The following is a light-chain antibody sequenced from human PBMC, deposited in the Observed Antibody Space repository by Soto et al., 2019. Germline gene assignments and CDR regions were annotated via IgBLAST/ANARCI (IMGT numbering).Light chain of an antibody. CDR1: QSIRSW. CDR2: KAS. Sequence: DIQLTQSPIALSASVGDRVTITCRASQSIRSWLAWHQQKPGKAPNLLIYKASTLQSGVPLRFSSSESGTEFTLTISSLQPDDLAIYYCQQYYSYPRTFGQGTTVDIK. V-gene: IGKV1-5*03. J-gene: IGKJ1*01. CDR3: QQYYSYPRT.